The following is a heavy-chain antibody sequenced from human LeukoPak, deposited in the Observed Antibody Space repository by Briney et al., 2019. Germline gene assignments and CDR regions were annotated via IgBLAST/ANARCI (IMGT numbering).Heavy chain of an antibody. D-gene: IGHD2/OR15-2a*01. CDR3: TRENRPFCPFAY. CDR1: GGSIDITNY. J-gene: IGHJ4*02. Sequence: SETLSLTCGVSGGSIDITNYWSWVRQAPGKGLEWIGEISHSGTTNYNPSLRSRVTMFLDRANNQFSLSLTSVTAADSAVYYCTRENRPFCPFAYWGQGVLVTVSS. V-gene: IGHV4-4*02. CDR2: ISHSGTT.